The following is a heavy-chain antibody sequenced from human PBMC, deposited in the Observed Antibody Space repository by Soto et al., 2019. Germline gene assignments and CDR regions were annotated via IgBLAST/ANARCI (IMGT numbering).Heavy chain of an antibody. D-gene: IGHD3-3*01. CDR3: ARDSGPANYDFWSGYYLGYYGMDV. V-gene: IGHV4-59*01. Sequence: SETLSLTCTVSGGSISSYYWSWIRQPPGKGLEWIGYIYYSGSTNYNPSLKSRVTISVDTSKNQFSLKLSSVTAADTALYYCARDSGPANYDFWSGYYLGYYGMDVWGQGTTVTVSS. J-gene: IGHJ6*02. CDR1: GGSISSYY. CDR2: IYYSGST.